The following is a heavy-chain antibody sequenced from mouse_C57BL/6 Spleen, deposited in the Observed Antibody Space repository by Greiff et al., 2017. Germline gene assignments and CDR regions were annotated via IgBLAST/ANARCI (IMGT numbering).Heavy chain of an antibody. Sequence: EVQVVESGGGLVKPGGSLKLSCAASGFTFSSYAMSWVRQTPEKRLEWVATISDGGSYTYYPDNVKGRFTISRDNAKNNLYLQMSHLKSEDTAMYYCARATVVPSFDYWGQGTTLTVSS. J-gene: IGHJ2*01. V-gene: IGHV5-4*01. CDR3: ARATVVPSFDY. D-gene: IGHD1-1*01. CDR2: ISDGGSYT. CDR1: GFTFSSYA.